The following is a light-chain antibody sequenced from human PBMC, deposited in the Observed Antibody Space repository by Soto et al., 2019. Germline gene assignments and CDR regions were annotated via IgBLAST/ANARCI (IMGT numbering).Light chain of an antibody. V-gene: IGKV1-27*01. J-gene: IGKJ4*01. CDR2: ATS. CDR1: QGIAPY. Sequence: DVQMTQSPSSLSAFVGDRVTITCRASQGIAPYLAWFQQQPGKVPKLLIYATSTLQSGVPSRFSGSGSGTDFTLIINSLQPEDVGTYYCQKYNSAPLTFGGGTKVEIK. CDR3: QKYNSAPLT.